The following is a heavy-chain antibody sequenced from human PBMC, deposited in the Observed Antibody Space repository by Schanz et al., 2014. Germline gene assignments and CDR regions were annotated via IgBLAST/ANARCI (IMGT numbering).Heavy chain of an antibody. CDR3: ARKMKLGVYGGKGHDSLDI. D-gene: IGHD4-17*01. CDR2: ISGSGGST. V-gene: IGHV3-23*01. CDR1: GFTFSSYA. J-gene: IGHJ3*02. Sequence: EVQLLESGGGLVQPGGSLRLSCAASGFTFSSYAMSWVRQAPGKGLEWVSAISGSGGSTYYADSVKGRFTISRDNSKNTLYLQMNTLRAEDTAVYYCARKMKLGVYGGKGHDSLDIWGRGTMVTGSS.